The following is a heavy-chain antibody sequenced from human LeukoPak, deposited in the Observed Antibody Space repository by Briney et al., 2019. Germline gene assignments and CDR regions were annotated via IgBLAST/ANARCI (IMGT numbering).Heavy chain of an antibody. D-gene: IGHD4-23*01. CDR1: GFTFSSYS. V-gene: IGHV3-21*01. J-gene: IGHJ4*02. CDR2: ISSSSSYI. CDR3: ARGPVVTPDHFDY. Sequence: GGSLRLSCAASGFTFSSYSMNWVRQAPGKGLEWVSSISSSSSYIYYADSVKGRFTISRDNAKNSLYLQMNSLRAEDTAVYYCARGPVVTPDHFDYWGQGILVTVSS.